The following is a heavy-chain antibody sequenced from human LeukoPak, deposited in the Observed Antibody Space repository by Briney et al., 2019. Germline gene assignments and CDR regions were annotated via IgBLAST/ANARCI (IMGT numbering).Heavy chain of an antibody. J-gene: IGHJ4*02. Sequence: SETLSLTCTVSGGPMSSSGYYWGWIRQPPGKGLEWIGSLYYSGYIYYNPSLKSRFAISVDKSKNQFSLRLNSVTAADMAVYYCARHDLWGQGTLVTVAS. CDR1: GGPMSSSGYY. CDR2: LYYSGYI. CDR3: ARHDL. V-gene: IGHV4-39*01.